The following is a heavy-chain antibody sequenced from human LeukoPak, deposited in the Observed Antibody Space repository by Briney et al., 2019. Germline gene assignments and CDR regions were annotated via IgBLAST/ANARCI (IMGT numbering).Heavy chain of an antibody. D-gene: IGHD5-18*01. CDR2: ISSSSSYI. V-gene: IGHV3-21*01. J-gene: IGHJ4*02. Sequence: GGSLRLSCAASGFTFSSYSMNWVRRAPGKGLEWVSSISSSSSYIYYADSVKGRFTISRDNAKNSLYLQMNSLRAEDTAVYYCATSERGYTYGFMGYWGQGTLVTVSS. CDR3: ATSERGYTYGFMGY. CDR1: GFTFSSYS.